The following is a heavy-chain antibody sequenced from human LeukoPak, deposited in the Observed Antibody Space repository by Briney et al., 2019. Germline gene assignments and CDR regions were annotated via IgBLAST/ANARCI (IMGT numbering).Heavy chain of an antibody. J-gene: IGHJ3*02. Sequence: GGSLRLSCAASGFTFSSYGMHWVRQAPGKGLEWVAVIWYDGSNKYYADSVKGRFTISRDNSKNTLYLQMNSLRAEDTAVYYCARDRWEDIVVVVAASPVFDAFDIWGQGTMVTVSS. V-gene: IGHV3-33*01. CDR3: ARDRWEDIVVVVAASPVFDAFDI. CDR1: GFTFSSYG. CDR2: IWYDGSNK. D-gene: IGHD2-15*01.